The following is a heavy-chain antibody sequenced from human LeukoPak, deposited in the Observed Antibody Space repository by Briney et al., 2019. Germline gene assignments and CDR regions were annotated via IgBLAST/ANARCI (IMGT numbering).Heavy chain of an antibody. Sequence: GSLRLSCAASGFTFTSYSMNWVRQAPGKGLEWVSTISGGGGSTYYADSAKGRFTISRDNSKNTLYLQVNSLRAEDTAVYYCAKGGKWDVTPFDYWGQGTLVTVSS. CDR2: ISGGGGST. CDR1: GFTFTSYS. D-gene: IGHD1-26*01. J-gene: IGHJ4*02. V-gene: IGHV3-23*01. CDR3: AKGGKWDVTPFDY.